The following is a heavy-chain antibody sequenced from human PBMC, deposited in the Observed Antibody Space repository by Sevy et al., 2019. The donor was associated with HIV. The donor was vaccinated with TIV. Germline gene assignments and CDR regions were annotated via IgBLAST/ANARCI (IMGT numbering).Heavy chain of an antibody. D-gene: IGHD6-13*01. Sequence: ASVKVSCKASGYTFTSYGISWVRQAPGQGLEWMGWISAYNGNTNYAQKLQGRVTMTTDTSTSTAYMERRSRRSDDTAVYYCARENIENSSSWYSDYWGQGTLVTVSS. CDR3: ARENIENSSSWYSDY. CDR2: ISAYNGNT. CDR1: GYTFTSYG. J-gene: IGHJ4*02. V-gene: IGHV1-18*01.